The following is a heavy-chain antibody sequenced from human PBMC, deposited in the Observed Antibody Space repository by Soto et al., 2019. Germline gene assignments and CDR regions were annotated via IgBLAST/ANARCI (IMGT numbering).Heavy chain of an antibody. D-gene: IGHD6-13*01. CDR3: ATDRVESSSWYDYGMDV. J-gene: IGHJ6*02. CDR2: FDPEDGET. Sequence: AAVKVSGKVSGYTLTELSMHWVRQAPGKVLEWMGGFDPEDGETIYAQKFQGRVTMTEDTSTDTAYMELSSLRSEDTAVYYCATDRVESSSWYDYGMDVWGQGTTVTVSS. CDR1: GYTLTELS. V-gene: IGHV1-24*01.